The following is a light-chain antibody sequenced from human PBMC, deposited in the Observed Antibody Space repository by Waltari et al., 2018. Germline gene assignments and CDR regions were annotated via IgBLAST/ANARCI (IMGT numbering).Light chain of an antibody. Sequence: EIVLTQSPATLSLSPGERATLSCRASQSVSGYLAWYQQKPGQAPRLLIYDAYNRATGVPTRFRGSGSGTDFTLTISSREPEDFAVYYCQQRSNWRFTFGPGTKVDIK. J-gene: IGKJ3*01. CDR1: QSVSGY. CDR2: DAY. V-gene: IGKV3-11*01. CDR3: QQRSNWRFT.